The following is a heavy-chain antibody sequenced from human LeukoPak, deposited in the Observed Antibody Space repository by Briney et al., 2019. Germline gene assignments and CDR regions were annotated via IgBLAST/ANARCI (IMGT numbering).Heavy chain of an antibody. Sequence: PGGSLRLSCAAFGFTFSSYAMGWVRQAPGKGLEWVSAISGSGGDTYYADSVKGRLTFSRDNSKNTLYPQMNSLRPEDTALYYCAKAVWFGEFDYYFFGLDVWGQGTTVTVSS. CDR2: ISGSGGDT. D-gene: IGHD3-10*01. CDR3: AKAVWFGEFDYYFFGLDV. V-gene: IGHV3-23*01. J-gene: IGHJ6*02. CDR1: GFTFSSYA.